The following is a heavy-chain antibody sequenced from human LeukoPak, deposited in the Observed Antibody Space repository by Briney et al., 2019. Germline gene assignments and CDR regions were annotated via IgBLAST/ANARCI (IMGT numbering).Heavy chain of an antibody. V-gene: IGHV1-2*02. CDR1: GYTFTGYY. CDR2: INPNSGGT. J-gene: IGHJ4*02. Sequence: ASVKVSCKASGYTFTGYYMHWVRQAPGQGLEWMGWINPNSGGTNYAQKFQGRVTMTRDTSISTAYMELSRLRSDDTAVYYCVTPLVPSGYSSSWYFGYWGQGTLVTVSS. D-gene: IGHD6-13*01. CDR3: VTPLVPSGYSSSWYFGY.